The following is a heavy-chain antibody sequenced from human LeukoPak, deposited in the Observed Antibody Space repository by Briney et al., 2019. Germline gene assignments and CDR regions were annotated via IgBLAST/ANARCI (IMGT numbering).Heavy chain of an antibody. D-gene: IGHD6-19*01. CDR2: ISGGTT. CDR1: GFTFGDYL. V-gene: IGHV3-49*03. CDR3: SRGSGWLSVY. Sequence: GESLRLSCTASGFTFGDYLMSWFRQAPGKGLEWIGFISGGTTEYAASVKGRFTISRDDSTSIAYLQMNSLTTEDTAVYYCSRGSGWLSVYWGQGTLVTVSS. J-gene: IGHJ4*02.